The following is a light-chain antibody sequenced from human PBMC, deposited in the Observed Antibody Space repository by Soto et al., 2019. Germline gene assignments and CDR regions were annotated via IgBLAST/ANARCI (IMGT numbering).Light chain of an antibody. CDR2: GAS. CDR3: QQYNDWPRT. CDR1: QSVSSN. Sequence: EIVMTQSPATLSVSPGERATLSCRASQSVSSNLAWYQQKPGQAPRLLIYGASTRATDIPARISGSGSGTEFTLTISSLQSEDFAVYYCQQYNDWPRTFGQGTKVDIK. J-gene: IGKJ1*01. V-gene: IGKV3-15*01.